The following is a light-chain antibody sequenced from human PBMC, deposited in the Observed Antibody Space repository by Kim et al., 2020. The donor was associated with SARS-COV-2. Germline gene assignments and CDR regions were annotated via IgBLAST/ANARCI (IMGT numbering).Light chain of an antibody. Sequence: SYELTQPPSLSVSPGQTATITCSGDKLEDKYISWYQQKAGQAPVLVIYQDKRRPSGIPERFSGSNSGNTATLTISGTQAMDEADYFCQTWESTIVMFGGGTQLTVL. CDR3: QTWESTIVM. CDR2: QDK. CDR1: KLEDKY. V-gene: IGLV3-1*01. J-gene: IGLJ3*02.